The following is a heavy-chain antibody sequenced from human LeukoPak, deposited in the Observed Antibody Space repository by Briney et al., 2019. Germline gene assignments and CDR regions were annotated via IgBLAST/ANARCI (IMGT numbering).Heavy chain of an antibody. V-gene: IGHV1-69*01. Sequence: GSSVKVSFTASGGTFSSYAISWVRQAPGQGLEWMGGIIPVFGTANYAQKFQSRVTITADESTSTAYMELSSLRSEDTAVYYCARAIDIVVVVADSYGMDVWGQGTTVTVSS. CDR1: GGTFSSYA. CDR2: IIPVFGTA. CDR3: ARAIDIVVVVADSYGMDV. D-gene: IGHD2-15*01. J-gene: IGHJ6*02.